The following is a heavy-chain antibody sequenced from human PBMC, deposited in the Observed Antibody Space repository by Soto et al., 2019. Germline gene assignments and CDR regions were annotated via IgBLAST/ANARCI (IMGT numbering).Heavy chain of an antibody. CDR2: IIPIFGTA. V-gene: IGHV1-69*06. CDR3: AREPTYGGNSDWFDP. Sequence: QVQLVQSGAEVKKPGSSVKVSCKASGGTFSSYAISWVRQAPGQGLEWMGGIIPIFGTANYAQKFQGRVTITADKSTSTAYMELSSLRSEDTAVDYCAREPTYGGNSDWFDPWGQGTLVTVSS. J-gene: IGHJ5*02. CDR1: GGTFSSYA. D-gene: IGHD4-17*01.